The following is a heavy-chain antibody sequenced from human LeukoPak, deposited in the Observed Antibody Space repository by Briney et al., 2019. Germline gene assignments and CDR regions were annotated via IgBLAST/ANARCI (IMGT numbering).Heavy chain of an antibody. CDR3: ARGLGYDFWSGYYTGPFDY. J-gene: IGHJ4*02. Sequence: PSETLSLTCTVSGGSISSYYWSWIRQPPGKGLEWIGYIYYSGSTNYNPSLKSRVTISVDTSKNQFSLKLSSVTAADTAVYYCARGLGYDFWSGYYTGPFDYWGQGTLVTVSS. D-gene: IGHD3-3*01. V-gene: IGHV4-59*01. CDR2: IYYSGST. CDR1: GGSISSYY.